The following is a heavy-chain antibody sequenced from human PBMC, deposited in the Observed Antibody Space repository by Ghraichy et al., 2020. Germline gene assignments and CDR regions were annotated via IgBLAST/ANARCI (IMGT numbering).Heavy chain of an antibody. J-gene: IGHJ3*02. CDR1: GYPIRSGYF. CDR3: ARPSSHNDLEGFDI. V-gene: IGHV4-38-2*02. D-gene: IGHD1-1*01. Sequence: ESLNISCTVSGYPIRSGYFWGWVRQSPGKGLEWIGSVYHTGSTHHNPSLERRLTILVDTSMNHFSLKLRSVTAADTAVYYCARPSSHNDLEGFDIWGQGTVVIVSS. CDR2: VYHTGST.